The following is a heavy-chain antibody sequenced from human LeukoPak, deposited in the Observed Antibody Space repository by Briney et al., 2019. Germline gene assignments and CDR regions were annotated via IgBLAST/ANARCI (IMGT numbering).Heavy chain of an antibody. CDR3: ARVLIWFGELLYDDYYGMDV. J-gene: IGHJ6*02. CDR2: INANSGGT. V-gene: IGHV1-2*02. D-gene: IGHD3-10*01. CDR1: GYTFTGYY. Sequence: ASVTVSFKASGYTFTGYYMHWVRQAPGQGGEWMGWINANSGGTNYAQKFQGRVTMTRDTSISTAYMELSRLRSDDTAVYYCARVLIWFGELLYDDYYGMDVWGQGTTVTVSS.